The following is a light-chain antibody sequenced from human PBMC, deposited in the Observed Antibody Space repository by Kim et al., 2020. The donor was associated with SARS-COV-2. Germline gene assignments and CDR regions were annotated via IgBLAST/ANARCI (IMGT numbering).Light chain of an antibody. CDR1: QNIRSNY. CDR2: GAS. V-gene: IGKV3-20*01. CDR3: QKYGGTQYT. Sequence: SPGERAPLSCTAGQNIRSNYTAWYQQKPGQAPRLLIYGASSRATGIPDRFSGSGSGTDFSLTISRLETDDFAVYYCQKYGGTQYTFGPGTKVDIK. J-gene: IGKJ2*01.